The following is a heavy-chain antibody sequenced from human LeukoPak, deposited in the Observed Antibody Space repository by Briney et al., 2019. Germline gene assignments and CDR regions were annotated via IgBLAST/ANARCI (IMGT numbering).Heavy chain of an antibody. CDR1: VFTFEDYA. J-gene: IGHJ4*02. Sequence: GGSLRLSCAASVFTFEDYAMHWVRQAPGKGLEWVSLISGDGGTTYYADSVKGRFTISRDNRKKSLYLQMNSLRTEDTALYYCAKDIGGLNYCGQGTLVTVSS. CDR3: AKDIGGLNY. CDR2: ISGDGGTT. V-gene: IGHV3-43*02. D-gene: IGHD6-25*01.